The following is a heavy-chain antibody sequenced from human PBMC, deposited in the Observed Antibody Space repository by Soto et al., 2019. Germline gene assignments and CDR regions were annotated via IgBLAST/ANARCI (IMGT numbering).Heavy chain of an antibody. CDR3: AREYGSSYSPRYYGMDV. CDR2: IRNDGGSM. CDR1: GFTFSSSP. D-gene: IGHD6-13*01. V-gene: IGHV3-23*04. Sequence: EVQLVQSGGGLVQPGGSLRLSCAASGFTFSSSPMSWVRQIPGKGLEWISAIRNDGGSMYYADSVKGRFTISRDNSKNTSTLRMKNLRAEDTAIYYCAREYGSSYSPRYYGMDVWGQGTTVTVSS. J-gene: IGHJ6*02.